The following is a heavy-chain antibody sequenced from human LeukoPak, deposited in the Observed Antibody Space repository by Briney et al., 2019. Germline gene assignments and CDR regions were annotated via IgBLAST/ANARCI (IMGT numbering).Heavy chain of an antibody. CDR3: ARGRGSSSWSS. Sequence: PSETLSLTCTVSGGSISSYYWSWIRQPPGKGREWIGYIYYSGSTNYDPSLKSRVTISVDTSKNQFSLKLSSVTAADTAVYYCARGRGSSSWSSWGQGTLVTVSS. CDR1: GGSISSYY. V-gene: IGHV4-59*13. D-gene: IGHD6-13*01. J-gene: IGHJ5*02. CDR2: IYYSGST.